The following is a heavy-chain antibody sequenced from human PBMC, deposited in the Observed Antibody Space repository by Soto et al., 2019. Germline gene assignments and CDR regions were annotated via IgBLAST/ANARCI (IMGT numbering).Heavy chain of an antibody. Sequence: HPGGSLRLSCAASGFTFSSYAMSWVRQAPGKGLEWVSAIRGSGGSTFYAHSVKGRFTISRDNSTNTLYLQMNSLRSEDTAVYYCSYSSGWGYYYGMDVWGQGTTVTVSS. CDR2: IRGSGGST. V-gene: IGHV3-23*01. CDR1: GFTFSSYA. CDR3: SYSSGWGYYYGMDV. D-gene: IGHD6-19*01. J-gene: IGHJ6*02.